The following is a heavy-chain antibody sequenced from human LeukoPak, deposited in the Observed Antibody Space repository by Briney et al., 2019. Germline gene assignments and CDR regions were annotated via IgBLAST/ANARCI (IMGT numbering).Heavy chain of an antibody. Sequence: PGGSLRLSCAASGFTFDDYAMHWVRQAPGKGLEWVSGISWNSGSIGYADSVKGRFTISRDNAKNSLYLQMNSLRAEDTAVYYCARDLNTAVEYWGQGTLVTVSS. CDR1: GFTFDDYA. J-gene: IGHJ4*02. CDR3: ARDLNTAVEY. D-gene: IGHD5-18*01. CDR2: ISWNSGSI. V-gene: IGHV3-9*01.